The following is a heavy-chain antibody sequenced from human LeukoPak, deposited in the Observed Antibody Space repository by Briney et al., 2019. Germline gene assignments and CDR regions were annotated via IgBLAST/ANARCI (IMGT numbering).Heavy chain of an antibody. CDR3: ARTYSYYSGGSCYRSPFDY. V-gene: IGHV1/OR15-1*01. Sequence: ASVKVSCKASGYIFTDYYMHWVRQAPGQELGWMGRINPNSGGTNYAQKFQGRVTMTRDTSISTAYTELSRLRSDDTAVYYCARTYSYYSGGSCYRSPFDYWGQGTLVTVSS. CDR2: INPNSGGT. CDR1: GYIFTDYY. J-gene: IGHJ4*02. D-gene: IGHD2-15*01.